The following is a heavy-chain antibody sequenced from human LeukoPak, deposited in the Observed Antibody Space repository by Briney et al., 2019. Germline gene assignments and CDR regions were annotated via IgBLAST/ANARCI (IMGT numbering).Heavy chain of an antibody. V-gene: IGHV3-33*01. CDR1: GFTFSSFG. CDR2: IWYDASNK. CDR3: VRGVGVSRFNYFDP. D-gene: IGHD6-13*01. J-gene: IGHJ5*02. Sequence: GGSLRLSCAASGFTFSSFGMHWVRQAPGKGLEWVAVIWYDASNKYYADSVKGRFTISRDNSKNTLFLQMNGLRDDDTAVYYCVRGVGVSRFNYFDPWGQGTLVIVSS.